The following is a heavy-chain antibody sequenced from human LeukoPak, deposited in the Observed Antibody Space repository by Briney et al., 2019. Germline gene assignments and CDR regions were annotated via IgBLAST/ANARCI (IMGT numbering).Heavy chain of an antibody. CDR1: GYSISSGYY. CDR2: IYHRGST. Sequence: KPSETLSLTCAVSGYSISSGYYWGWIRQPPGKGLEWIGSIYHRGSTYYNPSLKSRVTISVDTSKNQFSLKLSAVTGADTAVYYCARGVASFDYWGQGTLVTVSS. V-gene: IGHV4-38-2*01. J-gene: IGHJ4*02. D-gene: IGHD2-15*01. CDR3: ARGVASFDY.